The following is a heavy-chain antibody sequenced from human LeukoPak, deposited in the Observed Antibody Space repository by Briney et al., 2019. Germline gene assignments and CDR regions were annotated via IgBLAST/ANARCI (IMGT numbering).Heavy chain of an antibody. D-gene: IGHD3-10*01. J-gene: IGHJ4*02. CDR1: TNNFTTYW. V-gene: IGHV5-51*01. Sequence: PGESLKIPWNGSTNNFTTYWNGRVRQIPGKGPEWMGIIYPDDSDNRLRTSFQGQVSITADKSITPAYPPWDSLKSSDNAMFYCVRARFYGSGSGVDYWGQGTLATVSP. CDR3: VRARFYGSGSGVDY. CDR2: IYPDDSDN.